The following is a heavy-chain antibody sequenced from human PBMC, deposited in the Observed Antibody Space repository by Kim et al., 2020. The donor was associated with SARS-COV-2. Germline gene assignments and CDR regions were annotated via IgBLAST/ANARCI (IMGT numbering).Heavy chain of an antibody. CDR3: ASMFYDRTGYYLGYNWFDP. J-gene: IGHJ5*02. V-gene: IGHV1-69*13. D-gene: IGHD3-9*01. CDR1: GGTVSSYA. CDR2: IIPMFGTA. Sequence: SVKVSCKASGGTVSSYAISWVRQAPGQGLEWMGGIIPMFGTANYAQHFQGRVTIIADESTNTAYMELSNLRSEDTAVYYCASMFYDRTGYYLGYNWFDPWGQGTLVTVSS.